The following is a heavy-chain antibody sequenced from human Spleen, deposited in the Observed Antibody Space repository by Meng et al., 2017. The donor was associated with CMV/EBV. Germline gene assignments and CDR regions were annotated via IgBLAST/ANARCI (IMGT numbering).Heavy chain of an antibody. D-gene: IGHD3-9*01. J-gene: IGHJ4*02. CDR1: GFTFSNYW. CDR2: IKQDGSEK. Sequence: GESLKISCAASGFTFSNYWMSWVRQAPGKGLEWVAIIKQDGSEKYYVDSVEGRLTISRDNAKNSLYLQMNSLRAEDTAVYYCARDWYGDYNQGDSDRLDYWGQGTLVTVSS. CDR3: ARDWYGDYNQGDSDRLDY. V-gene: IGHV3-7*01.